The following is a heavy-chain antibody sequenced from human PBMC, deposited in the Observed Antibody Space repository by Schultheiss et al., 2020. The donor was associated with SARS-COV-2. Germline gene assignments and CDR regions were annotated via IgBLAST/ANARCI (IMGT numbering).Heavy chain of an antibody. Sequence: GGSLRLSCAASGFTFSSYWMSWVRQAPGKGLEWVANIKQDGSEKYYVDSVKGRFTISRDNSKNTLYLQMNSLRAEDTAVYYCAKGDSSGYYYASFDYWGQGTLVTVSS. D-gene: IGHD3-22*01. CDR2: IKQDGSEK. V-gene: IGHV3-7*03. CDR1: GFTFSSYW. CDR3: AKGDSSGYYYASFDY. J-gene: IGHJ4*02.